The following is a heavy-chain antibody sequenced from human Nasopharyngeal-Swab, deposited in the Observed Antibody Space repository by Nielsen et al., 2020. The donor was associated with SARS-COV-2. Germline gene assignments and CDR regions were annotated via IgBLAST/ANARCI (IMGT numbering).Heavy chain of an antibody. CDR1: GFTFSYYW. CDR2: IKPDGSEK. CDR3: ARDYWWSFDY. D-gene: IGHD2-15*01. J-gene: IGHJ4*02. V-gene: IGHV3-7*03. Sequence: GESLKISCAASGFTFSYYWMNWLRQAPGKGPEWVAIIKPDGSEKYYVDSVKGRFNISRDNAKNSLYLQMNSLRAEDTAVYYCARDYWWSFDYWGQGTLVTVSS.